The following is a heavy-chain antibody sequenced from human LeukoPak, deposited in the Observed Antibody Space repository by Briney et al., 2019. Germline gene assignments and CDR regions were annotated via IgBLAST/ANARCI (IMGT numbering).Heavy chain of an antibody. D-gene: IGHD2-15*01. CDR1: GFTVSSNY. CDR2: IYSGGTT. J-gene: IGHJ5*02. V-gene: IGHV3-53*01. Sequence: GGSLRLSCAASGFTVSSNYMTWVRQAPGKGLEWVSVIYSGGTTYYADSVKGRFTISRDNSKNTLYLQMNSLRADDTAVYYCARVTDMGWFDPWGQGTLVTVSS. CDR3: ARVTDMGWFDP.